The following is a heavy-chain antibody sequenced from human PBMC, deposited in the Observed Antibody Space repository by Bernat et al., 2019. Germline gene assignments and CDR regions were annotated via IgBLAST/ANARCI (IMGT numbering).Heavy chain of an antibody. CDR3: ARASAEWLFNYYYSYMDV. J-gene: IGHJ6*03. CDR2: INHSGST. CDR1: GRFFSGYY. Sequence: QVQLQQWGAGLLKPSETLSLTCAVYGRFFSGYYWSWIRQPPGKGLEWIGEINHSGSTNYNPSLKSRVTISVDTSKNQFSLKLSSVTAADTAVYYCARASAEWLFNYYYSYMDVRGKGTTVTVSS. D-gene: IGHD3-3*01. V-gene: IGHV4-34*01.